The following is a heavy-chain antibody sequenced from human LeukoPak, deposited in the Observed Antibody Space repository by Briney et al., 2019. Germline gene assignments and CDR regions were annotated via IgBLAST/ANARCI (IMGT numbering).Heavy chain of an antibody. J-gene: IGHJ4*02. CDR3: ARDYYDSSGYVDY. V-gene: IGHV3-30-3*01. D-gene: IGHD3-22*01. CDR2: ISYDGSNK. CDR1: GFTFSSCA. Sequence: GSLRLSCAASGFTFSSCAMHWVRQAPGKGLEWVAVISYDGSNKYYADSVKGRFTISRDNSKNTLYLQMNSLRAEDTAVYYCARDYYDSSGYVDYWGQGTLVTVSS.